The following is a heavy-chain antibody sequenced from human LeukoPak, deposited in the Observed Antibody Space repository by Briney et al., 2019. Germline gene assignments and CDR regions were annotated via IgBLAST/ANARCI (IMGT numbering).Heavy chain of an antibody. Sequence: SETLSLTCAVYGGSFSGYYWSWIRQPPGKGLEWIGEINHSGSTNYNPSLKSRITMSLDTSKKQFSLRLTSVTAADTAVYYCATSGYSSSWEIDYWGQGTPVTVSS. V-gene: IGHV4-34*10. J-gene: IGHJ4*02. D-gene: IGHD6-13*01. CDR1: GGSFSGYY. CDR3: ATSGYSSSWEIDY. CDR2: INHSGST.